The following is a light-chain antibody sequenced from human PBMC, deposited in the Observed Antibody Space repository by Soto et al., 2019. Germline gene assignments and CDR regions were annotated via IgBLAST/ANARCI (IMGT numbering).Light chain of an antibody. CDR1: QSLVPSDVIAY. CDR2: KVS. Sequence: DVVMTQSPLSLPVTLGQPASISCRSNQSLVPSDVIAYFSWFQQRPGRSPRRLIYKVSNRDSGVLAGVSGSGSCTDFAMKISRVEADDVRVYYCADDNHWQSTLVQGKRLSIE. J-gene: IGKJ5*01. CDR3: ADDNHWQST. V-gene: IGKV2-30*02.